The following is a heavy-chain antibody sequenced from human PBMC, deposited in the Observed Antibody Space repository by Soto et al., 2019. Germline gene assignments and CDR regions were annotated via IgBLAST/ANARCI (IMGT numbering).Heavy chain of an antibody. CDR3: ARDSDYMCDY. V-gene: IGHV3-30-3*01. Sequence: GGSLRLSCAASGFTFSSYSMHWVRQAPGKGLEWVAVISYDGSNKYYGDSVKGRFTISRDNSKNTLYLQMNSLRAEDTAVYYCARDSDYMCDYWGQGTLVTVSS. CDR2: ISYDGSNK. CDR1: GFTFSSYS. D-gene: IGHD4-17*01. J-gene: IGHJ4*02.